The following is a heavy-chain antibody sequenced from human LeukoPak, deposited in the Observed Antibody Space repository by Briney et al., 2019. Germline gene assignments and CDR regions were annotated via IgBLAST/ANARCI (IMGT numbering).Heavy chain of an antibody. J-gene: IGHJ4*02. CDR1: GGTFSSYA. D-gene: IGHD3-22*01. CDR2: IIPIFGTA. Sequence: SVKVSCKASGGTFSSYAISWVRQAPGQGLEWMGGIIPIFGTANYAQKFQGRVTITTDESTSTAYMELSSLRSEDTAVYYCARHRANDDYYDSSGYYYLDYWGQGTLVTVSS. V-gene: IGHV1-69*05. CDR3: ARHRANDDYYDSSGYYYLDY.